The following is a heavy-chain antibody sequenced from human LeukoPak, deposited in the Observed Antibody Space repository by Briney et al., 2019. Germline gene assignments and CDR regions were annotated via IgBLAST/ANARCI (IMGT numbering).Heavy chain of an antibody. CDR3: ARVRKMNSSGWYWDYYYYMDV. CDR1: GFNFNTYW. V-gene: IGHV3-7*04. J-gene: IGHJ6*03. Sequence: GGSLRLSCAASGFNFNTYWMSWVRQAPGKGLEWVANIKQDGSEKFYVDSMKGRFTISRDNSKNSLYLQMNSLRAEDTAVYYCARVRKMNSSGWYWDYYYYMDVWGKGTTVTISS. D-gene: IGHD6-19*01. CDR2: IKQDGSEK.